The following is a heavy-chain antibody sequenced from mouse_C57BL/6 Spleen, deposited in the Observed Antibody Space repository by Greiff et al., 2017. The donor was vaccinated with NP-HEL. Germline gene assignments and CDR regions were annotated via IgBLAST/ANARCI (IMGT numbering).Heavy chain of an antibody. CDR1: GFSFNTYA. CDR2: IRSKSNNYAT. Sequence: EVHLVESGGGLVQPKGSLKLSCAASGFSFNTYAMNWVRQAPGKGLEWVARIRSKSNNYATYYADSVKDRFTISRDDSESMLYLQMNNLKTEDTAMYYCVRPSPYDGYYYAMDYWGQGTSVTVSS. CDR3: VRPSPYDGYYYAMDY. J-gene: IGHJ4*01. D-gene: IGHD2-3*01. V-gene: IGHV10-1*01.